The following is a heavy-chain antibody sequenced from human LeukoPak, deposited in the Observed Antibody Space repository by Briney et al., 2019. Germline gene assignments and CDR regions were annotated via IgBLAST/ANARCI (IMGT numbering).Heavy chain of an antibody. V-gene: IGHV3-21*01. CDR1: GFTFSSYS. J-gene: IGHJ4*02. D-gene: IGHD4-23*01. CDR3: ARAGYGGNSGLSNY. Sequence: KTGGSLRLSCAASGFTFSSYSMNWVRQAPGKGLEWVSSISSSSSYIYYADSVKGRFTISRDNAKNSLYLQMNSLRAEDTAVYYCARAGYGGNSGLSNYWGQGTLVTVSS. CDR2: ISSSSSYI.